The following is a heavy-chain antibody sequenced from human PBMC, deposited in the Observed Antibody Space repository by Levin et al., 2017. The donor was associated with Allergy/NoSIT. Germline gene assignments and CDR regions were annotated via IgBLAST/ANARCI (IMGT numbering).Heavy chain of an antibody. CDR3: ARRSGGRGWFDP. CDR2: IYHSGST. CDR1: GDSISSYY. J-gene: IGHJ5*02. V-gene: IGHV4-59*08. D-gene: IGHD1-14*01. Sequence: SETLSLTCTVSGDSISSYYWSWIRQPPEMGLEWIGNIYHSGSTNYNPSLKSRVTISIDMSKNQFSLRLTSVTAADTAVYYCARRSGGRGWFDPWGQGTLVTVSS.